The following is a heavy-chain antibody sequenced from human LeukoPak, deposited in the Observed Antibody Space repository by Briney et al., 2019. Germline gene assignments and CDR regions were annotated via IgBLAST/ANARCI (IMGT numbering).Heavy chain of an antibody. CDR3: ARRSGYDRRAGTLDI. D-gene: IGHD5-12*01. J-gene: IGHJ3*02. CDR2: ISGYNGDT. CDR1: GFTFTSFG. V-gene: IGHV1-18*01. Sequence: GASAKVSCKASGFTFTSFGFSWVRQAPGQGLEWVGWISGYNGDTSHDQKFQGRVTISTDTSTNTAYMDLRSLTSDDTAVYYCARRSGYDRRAGTLDIWGQGTMVTVSS.